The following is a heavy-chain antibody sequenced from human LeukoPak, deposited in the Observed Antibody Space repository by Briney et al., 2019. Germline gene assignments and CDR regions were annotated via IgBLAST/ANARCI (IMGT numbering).Heavy chain of an antibody. Sequence: ASVKVSCKAFGYTFINYYIHWVGQAAGQGVDWMGVINPNGGTTFYAQNFQGRVTMTRDTSTSTVYMELSSLRFEDTAVYFCARDDIRGYAGDRYYYSGMDVWGQGTTVTVSS. V-gene: IGHV1-46*01. CDR1: GYTFINYY. D-gene: IGHD5-12*01. CDR2: INPNGGTT. J-gene: IGHJ6*02. CDR3: ARDDIRGYAGDRYYYSGMDV.